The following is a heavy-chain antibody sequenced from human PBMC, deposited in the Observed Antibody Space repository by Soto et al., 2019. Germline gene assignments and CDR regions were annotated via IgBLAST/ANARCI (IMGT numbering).Heavy chain of an antibody. J-gene: IGHJ5*02. CDR1: GFIFKDFA. CDR3: TKGDSSGFFDPSTGYSTPDH. D-gene: IGHD2-15*01. CDR2: ITTSGDIT. V-gene: IGHV3-23*01. Sequence: VQLFASGGGLVEPGESLRLSCAASGFIFKDFAMSWVRQAPGRGLEWVSTITTSGDITYSADSVRGRFTISRDNSANTLFLQMSSLRGDDTATYYCTKGDSSGFFDPSTGYSTPDHWGQGTLVTVSS.